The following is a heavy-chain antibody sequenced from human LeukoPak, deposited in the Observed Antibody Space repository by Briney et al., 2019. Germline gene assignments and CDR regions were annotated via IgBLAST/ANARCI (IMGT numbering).Heavy chain of an antibody. J-gene: IGHJ4*02. D-gene: IGHD6-19*01. V-gene: IGHV1-18*01. CDR3: ARTSEIAVAVPAEY. CDR2: ISAYNGNT. Sequence: ASVKVSCKASGYTFTSYGISWVRQAPGQGLEWMGWISAYNGNTNYAQKPQGRVTMTTDTSTSTAYMELRSLRSDDTAVYYCARTSEIAVAVPAEYWGQGTLVTVSS. CDR1: GYTFTSYG.